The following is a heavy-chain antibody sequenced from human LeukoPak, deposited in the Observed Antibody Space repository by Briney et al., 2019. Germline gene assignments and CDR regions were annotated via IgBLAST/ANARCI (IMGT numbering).Heavy chain of an antibody. D-gene: IGHD5-18*01. CDR1: GDSISRYY. CDR2: VYTSGST. Sequence: PSETLSLTCSVSGDSISRYYWSWVRQPAGKELEWIGRVYTSGSTNYNPSLKSRVTMSLDPSKNQFSLKLSSVTAADTAVYYCARAGLGYSYGFDYWGQGTLVTVSS. CDR3: ARAGLGYSYGFDY. J-gene: IGHJ4*02. V-gene: IGHV4-4*07.